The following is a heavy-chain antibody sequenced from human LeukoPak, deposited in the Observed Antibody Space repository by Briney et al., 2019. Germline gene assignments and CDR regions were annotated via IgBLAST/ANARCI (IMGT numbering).Heavy chain of an antibody. CDR1: GYSFTSYW. CDR3: XXXXXXXRYTKYYFDY. J-gene: IGHJ4*02. D-gene: IGHD1-20*01. V-gene: IGHV5-51*01. Sequence: GESLKISCKASGYSFTSYWIGWVRQMPGKGLEWMGIIYPGDSDTRYSPPFQGQVTISADKSISTAYLQWSSLKASDTAMYYXXXXXXXXRYTKYYFDYWGQGTLVTVSS. CDR2: IYPGDSDT.